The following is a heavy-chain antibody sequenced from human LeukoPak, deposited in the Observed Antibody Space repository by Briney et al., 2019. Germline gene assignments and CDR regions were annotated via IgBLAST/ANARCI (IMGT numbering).Heavy chain of an antibody. D-gene: IGHD5-18*01. J-gene: IGHJ4*02. CDR3: ARGRTWIQLTSIQG. Sequence: GGSLRLSCAASGFTFSSYWMTWVRQAPGKGLEWVANIKQDGSEKYYVDSVKGRFTIPRDNAKNSLYLQMNSLRAEDTAVYYCARGRTWIQLTSIQGGGQGTLVTVSS. CDR2: IKQDGSEK. V-gene: IGHV3-7*04. CDR1: GFTFSSYW.